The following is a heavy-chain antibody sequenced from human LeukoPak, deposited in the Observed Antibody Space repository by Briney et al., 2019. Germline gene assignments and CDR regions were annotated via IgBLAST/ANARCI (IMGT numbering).Heavy chain of an antibody. CDR1: GFTFSSYG. CDR2: ISYDGSNK. J-gene: IGHJ5*02. V-gene: IGHV3-30*03. CDR3: ATDGAGFDT. Sequence: GSLRLSCAASGFTFSSYGMHWVRQAPGKGLEWVAVISYDGSNKYYADSVKGRFTISRDNAKKSLYLEMNNLRAEDTAVYYCATDGAGFDTWGQGVLVTVSS.